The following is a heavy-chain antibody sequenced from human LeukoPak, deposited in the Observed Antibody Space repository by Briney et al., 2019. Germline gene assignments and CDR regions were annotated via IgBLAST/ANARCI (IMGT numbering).Heavy chain of an antibody. D-gene: IGHD6-19*01. Sequence: GGSLRLSCAASGFTFSSYAMSWVRQAPGKGLEWVSAISGSGGSTYYADSVKGRFTISRDNSKNTLYLQMNSLRAEDTAVYYCARVRGWYSSGWCGDFDYWGQGTLVTVSS. CDR1: GFTFSSYA. CDR3: ARVRGWYSSGWCGDFDY. CDR2: ISGSGGST. V-gene: IGHV3-23*01. J-gene: IGHJ4*02.